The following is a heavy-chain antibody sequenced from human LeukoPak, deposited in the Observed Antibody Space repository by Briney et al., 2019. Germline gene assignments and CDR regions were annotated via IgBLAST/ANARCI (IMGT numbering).Heavy chain of an antibody. Sequence: ASVKVSCKASGYTFTSYGISWVRQAPGQGLEWMGWISACNGNTNYAQKLQGRVTMTTDTSTSTAYMELRSLRSDDTAVYYCARDTVGATRRGFFDYWGQGTLVTVSS. V-gene: IGHV1-18*01. CDR3: ARDTVGATRRGFFDY. J-gene: IGHJ4*02. CDR1: GYTFTSYG. D-gene: IGHD1-26*01. CDR2: ISACNGNT.